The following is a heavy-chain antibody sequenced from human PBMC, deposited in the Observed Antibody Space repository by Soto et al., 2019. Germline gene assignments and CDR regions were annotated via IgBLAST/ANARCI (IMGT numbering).Heavy chain of an antibody. V-gene: IGHV3-23*01. D-gene: IGHD4-17*01. Sequence: EVQLLESGGGLVQPGGSLRLSCAASGFTFSSYAMSWVRQAPGKGLEWVSAISGSGGSTYYADSVKGRFTISRDNSKITLYLQMNSLRAEDTAVYYCAKEGIDYGDYGLDYYCGMDVWGQGTTVTVSS. CDR2: ISGSGGST. J-gene: IGHJ6*02. CDR1: GFTFSSYA. CDR3: AKEGIDYGDYGLDYYCGMDV.